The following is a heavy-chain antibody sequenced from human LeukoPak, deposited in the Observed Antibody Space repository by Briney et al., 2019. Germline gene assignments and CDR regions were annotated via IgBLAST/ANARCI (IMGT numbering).Heavy chain of an antibody. CDR1: GHTFTSYG. CDR3: ARRGIAAAGTPGGYFDY. Sequence: GASVKVSCKASGHTFTSYGISWVRQAPGQGLEWMGWISAYNGNTNYAQKLQGRVTMTTDTSTSTAYMELRSLRSDDTAVYYCARRGIAAAGTPGGYFDYWGQGTLVTVSS. V-gene: IGHV1-18*01. J-gene: IGHJ4*02. D-gene: IGHD6-13*01. CDR2: ISAYNGNT.